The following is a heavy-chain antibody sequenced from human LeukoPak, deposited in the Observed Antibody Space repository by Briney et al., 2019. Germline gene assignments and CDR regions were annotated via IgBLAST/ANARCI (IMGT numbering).Heavy chain of an antibody. Sequence: GRSLRLSCAASGFTFSSYAMHWVRQAPGKGLEWVAVISYDGSNKYYADSVKGRFTISRDNSKNTLYLQMNSLRAEDTAVYYCARDRSGGSVGSWFDPWGQGTLVTVSS. CDR1: GFTFSSYA. CDR2: ISYDGSNK. V-gene: IGHV3-30*04. CDR3: ARDRSGGSVGSWFDP. J-gene: IGHJ5*02. D-gene: IGHD2-15*01.